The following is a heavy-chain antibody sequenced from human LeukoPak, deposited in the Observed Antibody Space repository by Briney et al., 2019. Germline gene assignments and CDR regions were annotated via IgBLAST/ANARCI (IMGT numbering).Heavy chain of an antibody. CDR2: INHSGST. J-gene: IGHJ2*01. Sequence: PSETLSLTCAVDGGSFSGYYWSWIRQPPGKGLEWIGEINHSGSTNYNPSLKSRVTISVDTSKNQFSLKLSSVTAADTAVYYCARLRLPLSVTTPRINWYFDLWGRGTLVTVSS. D-gene: IGHD4-17*01. CDR3: ARLRLPLSVTTPRINWYFDL. CDR1: GGSFSGYY. V-gene: IGHV4-34*01.